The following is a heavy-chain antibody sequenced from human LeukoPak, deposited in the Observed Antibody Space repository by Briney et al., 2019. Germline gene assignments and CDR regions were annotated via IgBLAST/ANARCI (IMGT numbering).Heavy chain of an antibody. J-gene: IGHJ3*02. CDR1: GFTFNSYG. CDR2: ISFDGSSK. D-gene: IGHD5-18*01. V-gene: IGHV3-33*06. CDR3: AKDLSPRGYTYGYGVFEI. Sequence: GKSLRLSCAASGFTFNSYGMSWVRQAPGKGPEWVAFISFDGSSKYHGDSVKGRFVIHRDNSQNTMYLQMDSLRAEDTATYYCAKDLSPRGYTYGYGVFEIWGQGTRVTVSS.